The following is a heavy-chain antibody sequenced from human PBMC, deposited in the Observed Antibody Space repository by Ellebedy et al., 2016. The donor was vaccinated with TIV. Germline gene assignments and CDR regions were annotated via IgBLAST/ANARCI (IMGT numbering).Heavy chain of an antibody. J-gene: IGHJ6*02. CDR3: TREPYCSSTSCYSDGMDV. Sequence: GESLKISXTASGFTFGDYAMSWFRQAPGKGLEWVGFIRSKAYGGTTEYAASVKGRFTISRDDSKSIAYLQMNSLKTEDTAVYYCTREPYCSSTSCYSDGMDVWGQGTTVTVSS. CDR1: GFTFGDYA. CDR2: IRSKAYGGTT. V-gene: IGHV3-49*03. D-gene: IGHD2-2*01.